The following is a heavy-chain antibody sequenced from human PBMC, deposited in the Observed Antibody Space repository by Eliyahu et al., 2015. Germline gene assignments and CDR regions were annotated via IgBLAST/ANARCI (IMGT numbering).Heavy chain of an antibody. CDR3: AADPDTAMVRGYYYYMDV. CDR2: IVVGSGNT. CDR1: GFTFTSSA. Sequence: QMQLVQSGPEVKKPGTSVKVSCKXSGFTFTSSAVQWVRQARGQRLEWIGWIVVGSGNTNYAQKFQERVTITRDMSTSTAYMELSSLRSEDTAVYYCAADPDTAMVRGYYYYMDVWGKGTTVTVSS. V-gene: IGHV1-58*01. J-gene: IGHJ6*03. D-gene: IGHD5-18*01.